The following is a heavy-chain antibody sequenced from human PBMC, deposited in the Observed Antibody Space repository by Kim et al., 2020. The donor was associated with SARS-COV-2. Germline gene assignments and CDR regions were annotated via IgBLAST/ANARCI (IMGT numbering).Heavy chain of an antibody. CDR2: INPNSGGT. CDR1: GYTFTGYY. D-gene: IGHD6-6*01. V-gene: IGHV1-2*06. J-gene: IGHJ2*01. CDR3: ARVAARTQTPWYFDL. Sequence: ASVKVSCKASGYTFTGYYMHWVRQAPGQGLEWMGRINPNSGGTNYAQKFQGRVTMTRDTSISTAYMELSRLRSDDTAVYYCARVAARTQTPWYFDLWGRGTLVTVSS.